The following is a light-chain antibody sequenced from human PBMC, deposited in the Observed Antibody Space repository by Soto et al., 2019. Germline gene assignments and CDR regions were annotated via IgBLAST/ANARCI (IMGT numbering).Light chain of an antibody. Sequence: QPVVTQEPSLTVSPGGTVTLTCASSTGSVTSSYYPNWFQQKPGQVPSALIYGISNNHSWTPARFSGSLLGRKAALALSGAEPEDEDESYFLLLLSCARVWVFGGGTKLTVL. CDR2: GIS. CDR1: TGSVTSSYY. CDR3: LLLLSCARVWV. J-gene: IGLJ2*01. V-gene: IGLV7-43*01.